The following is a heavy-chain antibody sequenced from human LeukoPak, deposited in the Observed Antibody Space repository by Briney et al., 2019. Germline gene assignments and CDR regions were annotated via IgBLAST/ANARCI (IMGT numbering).Heavy chain of an antibody. J-gene: IGHJ4*02. V-gene: IGHV4-4*07. CDR1: GGSISSYF. D-gene: IGHD3-22*01. Sequence: PSETLSLTCTISGGSISSYFWSWIRQPAGKGLEWIGRIYTSGSTNYNPSLKSRVTISGDTSKNQFSLRLSSVTAADTAVYYCARASYSYDINGVPFDYWGQGTLVTVSS. CDR2: IYTSGST. CDR3: ARASYSYDINGVPFDY.